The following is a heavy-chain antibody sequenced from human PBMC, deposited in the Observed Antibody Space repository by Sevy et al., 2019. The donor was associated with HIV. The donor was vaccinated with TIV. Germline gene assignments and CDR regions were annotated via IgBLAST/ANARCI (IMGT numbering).Heavy chain of an antibody. V-gene: IGHV3-30*02. J-gene: IGHJ6*02. CDR1: GFTFSTYG. CDR3: AKVLHIVEIPAAIDYYYGMDV. CDR2: IRFDGSIK. D-gene: IGHD2-2*01. Sequence: QLGGSLRLSCAASGFTFSTYGMHWVRQAPGKGLEWVAFIRFDGSIKYYTDSVKGRLTISRDNSKNTLYLQMNSLRAEETAVYFCAKVLHIVEIPAAIDYYYGMDVWVQGTTVTVSS.